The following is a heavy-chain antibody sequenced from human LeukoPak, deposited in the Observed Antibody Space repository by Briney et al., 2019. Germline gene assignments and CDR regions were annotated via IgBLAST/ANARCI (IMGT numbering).Heavy chain of an antibody. CDR2: LSNSGST. CDR3: ARATETFSWFLQH. J-gene: IGHJ1*01. V-gene: IGHV4-59*01. Sequence: TPSETLSLTCSVSGGSIGSYYWSWIRQPPGKGLEWIGHLSNSGSTNYNPSLKSRVTITVDTSKNQFSLKLNSVTAADTAVYYCARATETFSWFLQHWGQGTLVTVSS. CDR1: GGSIGSYY. D-gene: IGHD6-13*01.